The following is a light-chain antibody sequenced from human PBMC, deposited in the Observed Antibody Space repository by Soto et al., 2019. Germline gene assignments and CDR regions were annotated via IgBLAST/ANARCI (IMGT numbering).Light chain of an antibody. Sequence: DIQMTQSPSSVSASVGDRVTITCRASQGINKWLSWYQQKPGTAPKLLIYSASSLQSGVPSRFSGSGSGTDFTLTISSLQPEDFATYYCQQANTFALTFGGGTKVEI. CDR1: QGINKW. CDR3: QQANTFALT. CDR2: SAS. J-gene: IGKJ4*01. V-gene: IGKV1-12*01.